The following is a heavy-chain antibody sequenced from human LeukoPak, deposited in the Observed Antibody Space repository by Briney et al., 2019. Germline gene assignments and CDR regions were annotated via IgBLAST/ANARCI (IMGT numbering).Heavy chain of an antibody. V-gene: IGHV3-53*01. Sequence: GGSLRLSCAASGFTVSSNYMSWVRQAPGKGLEWVSVIYSGGSTYYADSVKGRFTISRDNSKNTLYLQMNSLRAEDTAVYYCARVGGDYDFWSRSSQYYYYHMDVWGKGNTVTVSS. CDR2: IYSGGST. D-gene: IGHD3-3*01. CDR3: ARVGGDYDFWSRSSQYYYYHMDV. CDR1: GFTVSSNY. J-gene: IGHJ6*03.